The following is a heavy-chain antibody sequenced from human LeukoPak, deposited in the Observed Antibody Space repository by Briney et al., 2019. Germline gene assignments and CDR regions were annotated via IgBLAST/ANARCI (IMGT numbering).Heavy chain of an antibody. CDR2: IIPIFGTA. CDR1: GGTFSSYA. V-gene: IGHV1-69*13. J-gene: IGHJ4*02. D-gene: IGHD6-19*01. Sequence: ASVKVSCKASGGTFSSYAISWVRQAPGQGLEWMGGIIPIFGTANYAQKFQGRVTITADESTSTAYMELSSLRSEDTAVYYCARVGEYSSGWYGPRVIGYFDYWGQGTLVTVSS. CDR3: ARVGEYSSGWYGPRVIGYFDY.